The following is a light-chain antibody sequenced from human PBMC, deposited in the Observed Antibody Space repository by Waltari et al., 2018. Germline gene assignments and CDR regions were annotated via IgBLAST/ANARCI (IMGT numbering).Light chain of an antibody. CDR2: YKSDSDK. CDR1: SGTTVVHSM. CDR3: MIWHNNAVV. J-gene: IGLJ2*01. V-gene: IGLV5-45*03. Sequence: AVLTQPSSLPASPGASASLTCTLPSGTTVVHSMIPWYAQKPRSPPQYLLRYKSDSDKHQDSRVPRRFSGSKDASANAGILLISGLQSEDEGDYYCMIWHNNAVVFGGGTTLTVL.